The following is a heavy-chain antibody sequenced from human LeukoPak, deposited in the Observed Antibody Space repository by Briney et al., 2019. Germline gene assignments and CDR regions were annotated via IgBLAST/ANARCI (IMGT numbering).Heavy chain of an antibody. J-gene: IGHJ5*02. CDR2: IYYSGST. Sequence: SETLSLTCTVSGYSISSGYYWGWIRQPPGKGLEWIGYIYYSGSTNYNPSLKSRVTISVDTSKNQFSLKLSSVTAADTAVYYCAREIPREEWEPTFNWFDPWGQGTLVTVSS. CDR3: AREIPREEWEPTFNWFDP. V-gene: IGHV4-38-2*02. D-gene: IGHD1-26*01. CDR1: GYSISSGYY.